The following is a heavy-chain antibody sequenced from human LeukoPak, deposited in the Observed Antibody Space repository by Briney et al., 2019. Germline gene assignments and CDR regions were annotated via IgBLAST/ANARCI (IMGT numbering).Heavy chain of an antibody. CDR1: GYTFISYD. CDR2: MNPNSGNT. Sequence: ASVKVSCKASGYTFISYDINWVRQARGQGLEWMGWMNPNSGNTGYAQKFQGRVTMTRNTSISTAYMELSSLRSEDTAVYYCARWSIMVRGVIKAYYYGMDVWGQGTTVTVSS. D-gene: IGHD3-10*01. CDR3: ARWSIMVRGVIKAYYYGMDV. V-gene: IGHV1-8*01. J-gene: IGHJ6*02.